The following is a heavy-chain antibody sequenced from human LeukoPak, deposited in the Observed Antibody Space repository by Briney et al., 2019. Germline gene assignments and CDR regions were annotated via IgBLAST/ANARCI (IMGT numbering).Heavy chain of an antibody. V-gene: IGHV4-39*01. CDR3: ARLYGSGSYCNPGSNAFDI. J-gene: IGHJ3*02. CDR2: IYYSGST. CDR1: GGSISSSSYY. D-gene: IGHD3-10*01. Sequence: SETLSLTCTVSGGSISSSSYYWGWIRQPPGKGLEWIGSIYYSGSTYYNPSLKSRVTISVDTSKNQFSLKLSSVTAADTAVYYCARLYGSGSYCNPGSNAFDIWGQGTMVTVSS.